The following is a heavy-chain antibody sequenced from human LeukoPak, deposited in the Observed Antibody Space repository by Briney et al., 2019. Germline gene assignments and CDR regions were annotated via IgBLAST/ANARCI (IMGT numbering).Heavy chain of an antibody. CDR1: GDSVSSNSAA. J-gene: IGHJ6*03. CDR2: TYYRSKWYN. V-gene: IGHV6-1*01. Sequence: SQTLSLTCAISGDSVSSNSAAWNWIRQSPSRGLEWLGRTYYRSKWYNDYAVSVKSRITINPDTSKNQFSLQLNSVTPEDTAVYYCARDAAYYYDSSGYYAYYYYYYMDVWGKGTTVTVSS. D-gene: IGHD3-22*01. CDR3: ARDAAYYYDSSGYYAYYYYYYMDV.